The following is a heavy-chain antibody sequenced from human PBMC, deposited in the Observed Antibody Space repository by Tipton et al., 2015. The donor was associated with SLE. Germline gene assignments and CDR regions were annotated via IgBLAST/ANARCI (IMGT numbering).Heavy chain of an antibody. CDR2: IFYSGST. CDR3: ARHMITGGGFDY. CDR1: GGSISTYY. D-gene: IGHD3-16*01. V-gene: IGHV4-59*08. J-gene: IGHJ4*02. Sequence: LRLSCTVSGGSISTYYWSWIRQPPGKGLEWIGYIFYSGSTNYNPSLKSRVTISVDTSKNQFSLKLSSVTAADTAVYYCARHMITGGGFDYWGQGTLVTVSS.